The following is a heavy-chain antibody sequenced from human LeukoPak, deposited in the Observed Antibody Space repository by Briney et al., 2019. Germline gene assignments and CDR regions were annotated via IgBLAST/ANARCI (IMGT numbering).Heavy chain of an antibody. CDR1: GFTFSNYA. V-gene: IGHV3-11*03. CDR3: ARSFYDFLNGPYEEAFDM. J-gene: IGHJ3*02. CDR2: NSSSATYT. Sequence: GRSLRLSCAASGFTFSNYAMSWVRQAPGKGLEWVSYNSSSATYTDYAESVKGRFTVSRDNAKNSLYLQMNSLRAEDTAVYYCARSFYDFLNGPYEEAFDMWGQGTMVTVSS. D-gene: IGHD3-3*01.